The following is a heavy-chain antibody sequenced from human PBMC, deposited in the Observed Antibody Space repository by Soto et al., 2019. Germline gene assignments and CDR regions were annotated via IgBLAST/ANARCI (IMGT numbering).Heavy chain of an antibody. J-gene: IGHJ5*02. CDR2: MNPNSGNT. CDR1: GYTFTSYD. CDR3: ARRIDYDFWSGYFATQPYNRFDP. D-gene: IGHD3-3*01. Sequence: ASVKVCCKASGYTFTSYDINWVRQATGQGLGWMGWMNPNSGNTGYAQKFQGRVTMTRNTSISTAYMELSSLRSEDTAVYYCARRIDYDFWSGYFATQPYNRFDPWGQGTLVTVSS. V-gene: IGHV1-8*01.